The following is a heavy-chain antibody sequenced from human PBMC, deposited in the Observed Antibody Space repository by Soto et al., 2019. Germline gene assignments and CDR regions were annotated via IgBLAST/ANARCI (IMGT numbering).Heavy chain of an antibody. J-gene: IGHJ4*02. D-gene: IGHD4-17*01. CDR1: GFTFSSYG. CDR2: IWYDGSNK. CDR3: ARDRRMGDYILFYFDY. V-gene: IGHV3-33*01. Sequence: GGSLRLSCAASGFTFSSYGMHWVRQAPGKGLEWVAVIWYDGSNKYYADSVKGRFTISRDNSKNTLYLQMNSLRAEDTAVYYCARDRRMGDYILFYFDYWGQGTLVTVSS.